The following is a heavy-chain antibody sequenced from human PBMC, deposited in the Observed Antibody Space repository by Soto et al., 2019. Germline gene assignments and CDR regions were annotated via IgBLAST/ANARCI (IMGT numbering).Heavy chain of an antibody. J-gene: IGHJ5*02. D-gene: IGHD3-10*01. CDR1: GFTFDDYA. Sequence: ESGGGLVQPGMSLRLSCAASGFTFDDYAMHWVRQAPGKGLEWVSGISWNSDKIDYADSVRGRFTISRDNAKNSLYLQMNSLRAEDTALYYCTKEVGSAGGWFDPWGQGTLVTVSS. CDR3: TKEVGSAGGWFDP. CDR2: ISWNSDKI. V-gene: IGHV3-9*01.